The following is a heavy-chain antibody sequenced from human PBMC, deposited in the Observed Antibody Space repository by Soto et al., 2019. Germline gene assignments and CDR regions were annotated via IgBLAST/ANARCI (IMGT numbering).Heavy chain of an antibody. CDR3: ARDREAVASYGMDV. Sequence: GGSLRLSCAASGFTFSSYAMHWVRQAPGKGLEWVAVISYDGSDKYYADSVKGRFTISRDNSRNTLYLQMNSLRAEDTAVYYCARDREAVASYGMDVWGQGTTVTVSS. V-gene: IGHV3-30-3*01. D-gene: IGHD6-19*01. CDR2: ISYDGSDK. J-gene: IGHJ6*02. CDR1: GFTFSSYA.